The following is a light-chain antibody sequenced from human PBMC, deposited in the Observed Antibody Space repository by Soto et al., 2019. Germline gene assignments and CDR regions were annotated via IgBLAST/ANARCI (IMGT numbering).Light chain of an antibody. CDR2: GAS. CDR1: QSISSSF. J-gene: IGKJ5*01. V-gene: IGKV3-20*01. CDR3: QQYDHSPIT. Sequence: EIVLTQSPGILSLSPGERASLSCGASQSISSSFLAWYQQKPGQAPRLLIYGASSRATGIPDRFSGTGSETAGTITISRLEPEDFAVYYCQQYDHSPITFGQGTRLEIK.